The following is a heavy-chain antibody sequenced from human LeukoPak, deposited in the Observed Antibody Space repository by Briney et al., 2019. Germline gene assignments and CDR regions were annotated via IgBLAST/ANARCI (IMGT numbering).Heavy chain of an antibody. Sequence: SETLSLTCTVSGGSISSSSYYWGWIRQPPGKGLEWIGSIYYSGSTYYNPSLKSRVTISVDTSKNQFSLKLSSVTAADTAVYYCASREDYGDRSFDPWGQGTLVTVSS. J-gene: IGHJ5*02. CDR2: IYYSGST. V-gene: IGHV4-39*01. CDR3: ASREDYGDRSFDP. D-gene: IGHD4-17*01. CDR1: GGSISSSSYY.